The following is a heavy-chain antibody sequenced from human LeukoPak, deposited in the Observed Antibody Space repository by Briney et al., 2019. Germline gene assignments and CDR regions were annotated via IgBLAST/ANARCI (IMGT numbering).Heavy chain of an antibody. CDR2: IKEDGSEI. J-gene: IGHJ4*02. D-gene: IGHD3-22*01. V-gene: IGHV3-7*03. CDR1: AFTFSNYW. CDR3: AKRGVVIRVILVGFHKEAYYFDS. Sequence: GGSLRLSCAASAFTFSNYWMSWVRQAPGKGLEWVANIKEDGSEINYVDSVKGRFTISRDNPKNTLYLQMNSLRAEDTAVYFCAKRGVVIRVILVGFHKEAYYFDSWGQGALVTVSS.